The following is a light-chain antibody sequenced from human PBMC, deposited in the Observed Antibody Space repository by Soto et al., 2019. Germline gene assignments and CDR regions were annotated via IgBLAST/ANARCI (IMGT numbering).Light chain of an antibody. CDR2: EVT. CDR1: SSDIGAYDY. J-gene: IGLJ3*02. CDR3: SSYADGNSWV. Sequence: QSALTQPASLSGSPGQSITISCTGTSSDIGAYDYVSWYQQHPGKAPRLMISEVTKRPSGVPDRFSGSRSGNTASLTVSGLQAEDEADYYCSSYADGNSWVFGGGTKLTVL. V-gene: IGLV2-8*01.